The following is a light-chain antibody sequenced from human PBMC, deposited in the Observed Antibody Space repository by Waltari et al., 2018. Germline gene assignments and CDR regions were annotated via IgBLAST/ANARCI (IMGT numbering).Light chain of an antibody. CDR1: SGHSHNV. J-gene: IGLJ3*02. V-gene: IGLV4-69*01. Sequence: QLVLTQSPSASASLGASVKLTCTLSSGHSHNVIAWLQEQPRKGPRYLMKVNSDGSNSKGDEIPDLFSGSSSGAERYRTISSIQSEYEADYYCQTGGHGTWVFGGGTKLTVL. CDR2: VNSDGSN. CDR3: QTGGHGTWV.